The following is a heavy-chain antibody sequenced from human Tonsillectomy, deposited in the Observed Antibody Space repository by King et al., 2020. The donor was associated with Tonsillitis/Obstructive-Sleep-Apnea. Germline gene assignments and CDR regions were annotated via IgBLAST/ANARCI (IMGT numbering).Heavy chain of an antibody. Sequence: ITLKESGPPLVKPTQTLTLTCTFSGFSLSTSGVGVGWILQPPGKALEWLVPIYWDDGNCVSPSLKSRLTSTNNTSKNQVVLTMTNIDPVDTATYYCAHSGLNYYDSSAGAFDIWGQGTMVTVSS. CDR3: AHSGLNYYDSSAGAFDI. J-gene: IGHJ3*02. CDR1: GFSLSTSGVG. D-gene: IGHD3-22*01. V-gene: IGHV2-5*02. CDR2: IYWDDGN.